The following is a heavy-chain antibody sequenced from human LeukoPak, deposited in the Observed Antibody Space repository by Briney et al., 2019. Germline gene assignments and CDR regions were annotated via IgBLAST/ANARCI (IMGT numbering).Heavy chain of an antibody. CDR2: IRSKPNSYAT. Sequence: GGSLRLSCVASGFTFSGSAMHWVRQASGKGLEWVGRIRSKPNSYATHYGASVKGRFTISRDDSKNTAYLQMNSLKTEDTAVYYCARGKYDSSPFLQHWGQGTLVTVSS. CDR3: ARGKYDSSPFLQH. D-gene: IGHD3-22*01. CDR1: GFTFSGSA. V-gene: IGHV3-73*01. J-gene: IGHJ1*01.